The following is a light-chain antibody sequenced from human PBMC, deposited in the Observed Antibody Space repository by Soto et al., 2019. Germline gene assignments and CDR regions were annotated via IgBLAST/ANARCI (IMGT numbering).Light chain of an antibody. CDR2: KAS. CDR1: QSIGNW. CDR3: QQYDSYPYT. J-gene: IGKJ2*01. Sequence: DIQMTQSPSTLSASEGDRVTITCRASQSIGNWLAWYQQKTGKAPKLLIYKASILQSGVPARFSGSGSGTEFTLTISSLQPDDFATYYCQQYDSYPYTFGQGTKLAIK. V-gene: IGKV1-5*03.